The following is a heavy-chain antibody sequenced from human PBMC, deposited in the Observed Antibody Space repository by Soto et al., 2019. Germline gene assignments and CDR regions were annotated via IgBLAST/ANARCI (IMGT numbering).Heavy chain of an antibody. V-gene: IGHV1-2*04. J-gene: IGHJ6*03. D-gene: IGHD2-15*01. Sequence: QVQLVQSGAEVKKPGASVKVSCKASGYTFTGYYMHWVRQAPGQGLEWMGWINPNIGGTNYAQKFQGWVTMTRDTSISTAFMELSRRRSDDTAVYYCARDGAARTYYDYYRDVWGKGTTVTVSS. CDR3: ARDGAARTYYDYYRDV. CDR2: INPNIGGT. CDR1: GYTFTGYY.